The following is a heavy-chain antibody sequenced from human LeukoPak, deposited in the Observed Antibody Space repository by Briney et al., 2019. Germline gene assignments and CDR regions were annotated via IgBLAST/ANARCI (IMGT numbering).Heavy chain of an antibody. Sequence: SVKVSCKASGGTFSSYAISWVRQAPGQGLEWMGGIIPIFGTANYAQKFQGRVTITADKSTSTAYMELSSLRSEDTAVYYCARAPTGRSGTRDYYYMDVWGKGTTVTVSS. CDR2: IIPIFGTA. D-gene: IGHD4-17*01. CDR1: GGTFSSYA. J-gene: IGHJ6*03. CDR3: ARAPTGRSGTRDYYYMDV. V-gene: IGHV1-69*06.